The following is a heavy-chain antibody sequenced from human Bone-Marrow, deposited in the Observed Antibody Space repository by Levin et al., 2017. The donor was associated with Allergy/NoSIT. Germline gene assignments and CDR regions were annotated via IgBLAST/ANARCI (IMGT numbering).Heavy chain of an antibody. J-gene: IGHJ5*02. CDR2: IYPGDSDT. V-gene: IGHV5-51*01. CDR3: ARSIASLTIFGVVTDNWFDP. D-gene: IGHD3-3*01. Sequence: GESLKISCKGSGYSFTSYWIGWVRQMPGKGLEWMGIIYPGDSDTRYSPSFQGQVTISADKSISTAYLQWSSLKASDTAMYYCARSIASLTIFGVVTDNWFDPWGQGTLVTVSS. CDR1: GYSFTSYW.